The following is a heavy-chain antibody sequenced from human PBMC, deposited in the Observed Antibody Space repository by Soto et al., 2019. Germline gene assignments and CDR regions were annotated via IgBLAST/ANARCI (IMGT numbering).Heavy chain of an antibody. D-gene: IGHD4-4*01. CDR1: GFTFSSYA. CDR3: AKDRPTVSTSSIDY. CDR2: ISGSGDTT. V-gene: IGHV3-23*01. Sequence: EVQLLESGGGLVQPGGSLRLSCAASGFTFSSYAMTWVRQAPGKGLEWVSVISGSGDTTFYPDSVKGRFTISRDNSKNTLYLQMNSLRAEDTAVYYCAKDRPTVSTSSIDYWGQGTLVTVSS. J-gene: IGHJ4*02.